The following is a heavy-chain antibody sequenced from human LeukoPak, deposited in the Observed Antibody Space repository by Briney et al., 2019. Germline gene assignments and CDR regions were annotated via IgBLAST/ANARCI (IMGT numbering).Heavy chain of an antibody. Sequence: PGRSLRLSCAASGFTFSSYGMHWVRQAPGKGLEWVAVISYDGSNKYYADSVKGRFTISRDNSKNTLYLQMNSLRAEDTAVYYCAKPLRGSSTSFLWDWGQGTLVTVSS. CDR1: GFTFSSYG. V-gene: IGHV3-30*18. CDR2: ISYDGSNK. CDR3: AKPLRGSSTSFLWD. D-gene: IGHD2-2*01. J-gene: IGHJ4*02.